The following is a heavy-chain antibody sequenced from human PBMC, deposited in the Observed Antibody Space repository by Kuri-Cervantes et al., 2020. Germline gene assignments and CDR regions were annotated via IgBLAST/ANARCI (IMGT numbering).Heavy chain of an antibody. J-gene: IGHJ3*02. D-gene: IGHD2-15*01. V-gene: IGHV3-9*01. Sequence: ALRLSCAASGFTFDDYAMHWVRQAPGKGLEWVSGISWNSGSIGYADSVKGRFTISRDNAKNSLYLQTNSLRAEDTAVYYCARGTECSGGSCANDAFDIWGQGTMVTVSS. CDR1: GFTFDDYA. CDR3: ARGTECSGGSCANDAFDI. CDR2: ISWNSGSI.